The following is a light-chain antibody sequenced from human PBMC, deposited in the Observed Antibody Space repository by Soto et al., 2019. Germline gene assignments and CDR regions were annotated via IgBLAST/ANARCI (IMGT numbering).Light chain of an antibody. CDR3: HQYDNRPFT. Sequence: EIVMTQSPATLSVSPGERATLSCRASQSVSSNLAWYQQKPGQAPRLLIYGASTRATGIPARFSGSGSGTEFTLTISSLQSEDIGTYYCHQYDNRPFTFGQGTKLEIK. J-gene: IGKJ2*01. CDR2: GAS. V-gene: IGKV3-15*01. CDR1: QSVSSN.